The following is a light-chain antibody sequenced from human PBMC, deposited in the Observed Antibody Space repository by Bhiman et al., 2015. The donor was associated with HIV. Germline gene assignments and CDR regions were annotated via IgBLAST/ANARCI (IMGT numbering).Light chain of an antibody. Sequence: QSALTQPASVSGSPGQSITISCTGSGSDVGGYNHVSWYQQHPGKAPKLMIYDVSNRPSGVSNRFSGSKSGDTASLTISGLRSEDEAAYYCAAWDDNLRSHVFGGGTELTVL. V-gene: IGLV2-14*03. CDR1: GSDVGGYNH. J-gene: IGLJ3*02. CDR3: AAWDDNLRSHV. CDR2: DVS.